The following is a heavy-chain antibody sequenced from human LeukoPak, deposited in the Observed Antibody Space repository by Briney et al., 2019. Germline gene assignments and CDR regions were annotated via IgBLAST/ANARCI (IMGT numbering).Heavy chain of an antibody. CDR2: IYTSGST. V-gene: IGHV4-61*02. D-gene: IGHD3-22*01. J-gene: IGHJ1*01. CDR1: GGSISSGSYY. Sequence: SETLSLTCTVSGGSISSGSYYWSWIRQPAGKGLEWIGRIYTSGSTNYNPSLKSRVTISVDTSKNQFSLKLSSVTAADTAVYYCARGGPYYYDSSGFGGESEYFQHWGQGTLVTVSS. CDR3: ARGGPYYYDSSGFGGESEYFQH.